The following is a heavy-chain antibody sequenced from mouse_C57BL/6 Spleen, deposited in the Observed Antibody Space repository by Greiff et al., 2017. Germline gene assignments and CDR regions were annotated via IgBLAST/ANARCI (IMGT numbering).Heavy chain of an antibody. CDR1: GFSLSTFGLG. CDR2: IWWDDDK. D-gene: IGHD1-1*01. J-gene: IGHJ1*03. Sequence: QVTLKVSGPGILQPSQTLSLTCSFSGFSLSTFGLGVGWIRQPSGKGLEWLAHIWWDDDKYYNPALKSRLTISKDTSKNQVFLKIANVDTADTATYYCARSYYDGSSRYFDVWGTGTTVTVSS. CDR3: ARSYYDGSSRYFDV. V-gene: IGHV8-8*01.